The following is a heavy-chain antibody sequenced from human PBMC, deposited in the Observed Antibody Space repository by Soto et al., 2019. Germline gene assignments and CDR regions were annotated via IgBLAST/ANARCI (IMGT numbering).Heavy chain of an antibody. V-gene: IGHV1-69*01. D-gene: IGHD6-6*01. J-gene: IGHJ2*01. CDR2: TIPTFGTA. CDR1: GGTFSSYA. CDR3: AREAYSSSSERYWYFDL. Sequence: QVQLVQSGAEVKKPGSSVKVSCKASGGTFSSYAISWVRQAPGQGLEWVGGTIPTFGTANDAQKVEGSVTITADESTSTDYRELSSLRSEDTGVYYCAREAYSSSSERYWYFDLWGRGTLVTVSS.